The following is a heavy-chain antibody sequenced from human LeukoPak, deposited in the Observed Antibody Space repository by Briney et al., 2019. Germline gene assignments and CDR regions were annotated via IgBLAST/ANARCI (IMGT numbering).Heavy chain of an antibody. V-gene: IGHV4-34*01. CDR1: GGSFSGYY. J-gene: IGHJ5*02. CDR3: ARFSGKITMVRGVFFDP. D-gene: IGHD3-10*01. Sequence: PSQTLSLTCAVYGGSFSGYYWGWIRHPPGKGLGWIGEINHSESTNYNPSLKSRVTISVDTSENQFSLKLSSVTAADTAVYYCARFSGKITMVRGVFFDPWGQATLVTVSS. CDR2: INHSEST.